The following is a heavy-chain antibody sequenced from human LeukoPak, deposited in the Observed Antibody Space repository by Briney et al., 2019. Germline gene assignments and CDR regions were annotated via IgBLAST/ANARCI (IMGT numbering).Heavy chain of an antibody. CDR3: ARHKRGGARYGGAFDY. Sequence: SSETLSLTCTVSGGSISSSSYYWGWIRQPPGKGLEWIGSIYYSGSTYYNPSLKSRVTISVDTSKNQFSLKLSSVTAADTAVYYCARHKRGGARYGGAFDYWGQGTLVTVSS. V-gene: IGHV4-39*01. J-gene: IGHJ4*02. D-gene: IGHD5-12*01. CDR2: IYYSGST. CDR1: GGSISSSSYY.